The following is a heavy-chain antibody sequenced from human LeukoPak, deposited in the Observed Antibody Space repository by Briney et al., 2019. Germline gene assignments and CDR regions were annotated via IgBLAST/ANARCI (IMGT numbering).Heavy chain of an antibody. CDR2: IIPIFGTA. CDR1: GGTFSSYA. D-gene: IGHD3-9*01. CDR3: ARAYYDILTGYPRYYYYYGMDV. Sequence: GASVTVSCKASGGTFSSYAISWVRQAPGQGLEWMGGIIPIFGTANYAQKFQGRVTITADESTSTAYMELSSLRSEDTAVYYYARAYYDILTGYPRYYYYYGMDVWGQGTTVTVSS. J-gene: IGHJ6*02. V-gene: IGHV1-69*13.